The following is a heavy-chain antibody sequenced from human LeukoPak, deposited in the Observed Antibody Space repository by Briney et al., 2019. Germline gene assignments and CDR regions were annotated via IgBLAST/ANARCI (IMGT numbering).Heavy chain of an antibody. V-gene: IGHV3-21*01. J-gene: IGHJ2*01. CDR2: ISISSSYI. CDR1: GFTFSSYS. Sequence: KTGGSLRLSCAASGFTFSSYSMNWVRQAPGKGREWVSSISISSSYIYYAGSVKGRFTISRDNAKNSLYLQMTRLRAEDTAVYYCARATYYYDSSGYKPSYWYFDLWGRGTLVTVSS. D-gene: IGHD3-22*01. CDR3: ARATYYYDSSGYKPSYWYFDL.